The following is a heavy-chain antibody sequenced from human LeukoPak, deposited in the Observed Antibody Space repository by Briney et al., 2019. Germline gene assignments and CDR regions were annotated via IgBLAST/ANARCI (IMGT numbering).Heavy chain of an antibody. CDR2: IYYSGNT. Sequence: SETLSLTCTVSGGSISGYYWSWIRQPPGKGLEWIGYIYYSGNTNHNPPLKSRVTISVDTSKNQFSLKLSSVTAADTAVYYCARGGRAVASNWFGPWGQGTLVTVSS. V-gene: IGHV4-59*01. CDR1: GGSISGYY. D-gene: IGHD6-19*01. J-gene: IGHJ5*02. CDR3: ARGGRAVASNWFGP.